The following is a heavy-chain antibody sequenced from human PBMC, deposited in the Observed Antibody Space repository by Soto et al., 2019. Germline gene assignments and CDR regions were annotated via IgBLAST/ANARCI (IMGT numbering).Heavy chain of an antibody. CDR1: GFSLSTSGVG. CDR3: AHSWEYSDILTGYYIPGADAFDI. J-gene: IGHJ3*02. CDR2: IYWDDDK. Sequence: QLTLKESGPTLVKPTQTLTLTCTFSGFSLSTSGVGVGWIRQPPGKALEWLALIYWDDDKRYSPSLKSRLTITKDTSKNQVVLTMTNMDPVDTATYYCAHSWEYSDILTGYYIPGADAFDIWGQGTMVTVSS. V-gene: IGHV2-5*02. D-gene: IGHD3-9*01.